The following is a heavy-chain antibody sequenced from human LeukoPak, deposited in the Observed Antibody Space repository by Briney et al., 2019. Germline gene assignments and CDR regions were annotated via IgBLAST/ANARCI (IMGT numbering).Heavy chain of an antibody. CDR3: AKAGYGDVNFDY. CDR1: GFTFSSYG. J-gene: IGHJ4*02. V-gene: IGHV3-30*18. CDR2: ISYDGSNK. D-gene: IGHD4-17*01. Sequence: GGSLRLSCAASGFTFSSYGMHWVRQAPGKGLEWVAVISYDGSNKHYADSVKGRFTISRDNSKNTLCLQMNSLRAEDTAVYYCAKAGYGDVNFDYWGQGTLVTVSS.